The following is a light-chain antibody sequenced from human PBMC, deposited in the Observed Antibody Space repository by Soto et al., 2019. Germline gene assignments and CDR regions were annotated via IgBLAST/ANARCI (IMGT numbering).Light chain of an antibody. J-gene: IGLJ3*02. CDR1: SSDVGAYNY. CDR2: EVM. CDR3: TSFTISSTRL. Sequence: QSALTQPASVSGSPGQSITISCTGTSSDVGAYNYVSWYQQHPGKAPKLIISEVMNRPSGVSDRFSGSKSGNTASLTISWLQAEDEANYYCTSFTISSTRLFGGGTKLTVL. V-gene: IGLV2-14*01.